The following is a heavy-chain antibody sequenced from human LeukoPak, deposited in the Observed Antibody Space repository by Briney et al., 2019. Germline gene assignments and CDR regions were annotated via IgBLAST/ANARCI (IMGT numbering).Heavy chain of an antibody. V-gene: IGHV1-18*01. J-gene: IGHJ3*02. CDR3: ARSAKYSSGWYSAFDI. D-gene: IGHD6-19*01. CDR1: GYTFTSYG. Sequence: ASVKVSCKASGYTFTSYGISWVRQAPGQGLEWMGWISAYNGNTNYAQKLQGRVTMTTDTSTSTAYMELRSLRSDDTAVYYCARSAKYSSGWYSAFDIWGQGTMVTVSS. CDR2: ISAYNGNT.